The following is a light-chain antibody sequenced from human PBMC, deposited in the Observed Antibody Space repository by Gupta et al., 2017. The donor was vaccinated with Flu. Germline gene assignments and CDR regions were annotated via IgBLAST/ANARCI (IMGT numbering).Light chain of an antibody. Sequence: QAVLTQPPSVSGAPGESVTISCSGSSSDIGTYYVYWYQQVPGASPKLLLYRSDRRPSGVPDRFFGSKSGTSASLTISGLRSEDEADYYCAAWDATLSGRVFGGGTNLTVL. CDR3: AAWDATLSGRV. CDR1: SSDIGTYY. V-gene: IGLV1-47*01. CDR2: RSD. J-gene: IGLJ3*02.